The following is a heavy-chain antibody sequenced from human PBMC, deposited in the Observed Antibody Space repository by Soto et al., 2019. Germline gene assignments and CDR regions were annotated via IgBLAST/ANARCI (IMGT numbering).Heavy chain of an antibody. D-gene: IGHD5-18*01. CDR3: ARDSRNRQSPRPGYSYGSPFDY. J-gene: IGHJ4*02. Sequence: EASVKVSCKASGYTFTSYYMHWVRQAPGQGLEWMGIINPSGGSTSYAQKFQGRVTMTRDTSTSTVYMELSSLRSEDTAVYYCARDSRNRQSPRPGYSYGSPFDYWGQGTLVTVSS. V-gene: IGHV1-46*01. CDR2: INPSGGST. CDR1: GYTFTSYY.